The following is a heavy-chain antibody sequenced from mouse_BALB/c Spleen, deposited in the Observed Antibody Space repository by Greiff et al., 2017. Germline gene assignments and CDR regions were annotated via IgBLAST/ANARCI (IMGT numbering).Heavy chain of an antibody. CDR2: INSNGGST. CDR1: GFTFSSYG. J-gene: IGHJ3*01. V-gene: IGHV5-6-3*01. CDR3: AREGYDLGTWFAY. D-gene: IGHD2-2*01. Sequence: EVKLVESGGGLVQPGGSLKLSCAASGFTFSSYGMSWVRQTPDKRLELVATINSNGGSTYYPDSVKGRFTISRDNAKNTLYLQRSSLKSEDTAMYYCAREGYDLGTWFAYWGQGTLVTVSA.